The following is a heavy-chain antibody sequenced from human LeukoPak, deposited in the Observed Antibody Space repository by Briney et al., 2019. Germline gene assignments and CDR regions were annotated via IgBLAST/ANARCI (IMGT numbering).Heavy chain of an antibody. D-gene: IGHD3-3*01. V-gene: IGHV4-30-4*08. Sequence: SQTLSLTCTLSVGSISSGDYYWSWIRQPPGKGLEWIGYIYYSGSTYYNPSLKSRVTISVDTSKNQFSLKLSSVTAADTAVYDCASSIFGVVIGHNWFDPWGQGTLVTVSS. CDR1: VGSISSGDYY. J-gene: IGHJ5*02. CDR3: ASSIFGVVIGHNWFDP. CDR2: IYYSGST.